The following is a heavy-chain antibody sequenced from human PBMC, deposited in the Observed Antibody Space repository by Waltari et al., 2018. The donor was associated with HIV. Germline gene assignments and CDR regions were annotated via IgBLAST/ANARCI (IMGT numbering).Heavy chain of an antibody. J-gene: IGHJ5*02. V-gene: IGHV4-34*02. Sequence: QVQLQQWRAGLLKSSETLSLPCAIYDGSLIGYYWAWIRQPPGKGLEWIGEVSHSGKTHYNQSLKTRVSISLDTSKNQFSLKMRLWTAADTGVYFGARYSGGLTKDWFDPWGEGSPVTVSS. D-gene: IGHD4-17*01. CDR3: ARYSGGLTKDWFDP. CDR1: DGSLIGYY. CDR2: VSHSGKT.